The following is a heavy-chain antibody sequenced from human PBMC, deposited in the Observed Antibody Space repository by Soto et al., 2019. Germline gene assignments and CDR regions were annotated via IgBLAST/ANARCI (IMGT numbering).Heavy chain of an antibody. V-gene: IGHV4-59*01. J-gene: IGHJ6*02. CDR3: ARDPRGPGGTGTTYGMDV. CDR2: IYYSGNT. CDR1: GGSITSNY. D-gene: IGHD1-7*01. Sequence: SETLSLTCIVAGGSITSNYWSWIRQPPGKGLEWIGYIYYSGNTNYNPSLKSRVIISIDTSKNHFFLKLSSVTAADTAVYYCARDPRGPGGTGTTYGMDVWGQGTTVTVSS.